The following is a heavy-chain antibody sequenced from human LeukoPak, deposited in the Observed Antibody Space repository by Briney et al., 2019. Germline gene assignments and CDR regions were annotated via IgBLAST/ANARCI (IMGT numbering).Heavy chain of an antibody. CDR3: AKGCGGNCYPPSY. J-gene: IGHJ4*02. CDR1: GFTFNSYA. CDR2: ISGSGVGT. V-gene: IGHV3-23*01. Sequence: GGSLRLSCAVSGFTFNSYAMNWVRQAPGKGLEWVSAISGSGVGTYYADSVKGRFTISRDNSKNTLYLQMNSLRAEDTAVYYCAKGCGGNCYPPSYWGQGTLVTVAS. D-gene: IGHD2-15*01.